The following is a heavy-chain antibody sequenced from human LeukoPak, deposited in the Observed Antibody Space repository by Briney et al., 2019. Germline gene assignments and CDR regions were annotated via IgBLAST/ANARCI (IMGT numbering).Heavy chain of an antibody. CDR2: IQSIADGGTA. V-gene: IGHV3-15*01. J-gene: IGHJ4*02. CDR3: TIDYDYAWGSYRLGY. D-gene: IGHD3-16*02. CDR1: GFTVSSNY. Sequence: GGSLRLSCAASGFTVSSNYMSWVRQVPGKGLEWVGRIQSIADGGTADYAAPVKGRFTISRDDSENTLYLQLNSLKTEDTAVYYCTIDYDYAWGSYRLGYWGQGTLVTVSS.